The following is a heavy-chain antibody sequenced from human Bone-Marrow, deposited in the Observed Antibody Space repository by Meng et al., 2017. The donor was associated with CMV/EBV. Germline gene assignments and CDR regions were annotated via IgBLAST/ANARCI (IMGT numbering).Heavy chain of an antibody. Sequence: ASVKVSCKASGYTFTSYDINWVRQATGQGLEWMGWMNPNSDNTAYAQKFQGRVTMTRDTSISTAYMELSRLRSDDTAVYYCATAPVLMVYRAFDPWGQGTLVTVSS. J-gene: IGHJ5*02. D-gene: IGHD2-8*01. CDR1: GYTFTSYD. V-gene: IGHV1-8*02. CDR3: ATAPVLMVYRAFDP. CDR2: MNPNSDNT.